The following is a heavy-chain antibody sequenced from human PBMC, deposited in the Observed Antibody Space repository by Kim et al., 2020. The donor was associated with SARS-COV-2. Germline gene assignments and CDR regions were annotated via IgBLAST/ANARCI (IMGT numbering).Heavy chain of an antibody. D-gene: IGHD1-1*01. CDR1: GFTFRYYA. CDR3: AKDQTRENGRYDAFDV. Sequence: GGSLRLSCVASGFTFRYYAMSWVRQAPGKGLEWVSTISGYNDPAYYTDSVKGRFTISRDDSKNTVYLQMNSLRAKDTAVYFCAKDQTRENGRYDAFDVWG. V-gene: IGHV3-23*01. CDR2: ISGYNDPA. J-gene: IGHJ3*01.